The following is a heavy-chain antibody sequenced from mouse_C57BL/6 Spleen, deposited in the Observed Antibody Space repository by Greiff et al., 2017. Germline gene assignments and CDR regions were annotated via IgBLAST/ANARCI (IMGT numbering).Heavy chain of an antibody. Sequence: QVQLKESGPELVKPGASVKISCKASGYAFSSSWMNWVKQRPGKGLEWIGRIYPGDGDTNYNGKFKGKATLTADKSSSTAYMQLSSLTSEDSAVYFCAREIYDGYCHAMDYWGQGTSVTVSS. V-gene: IGHV1-82*01. CDR1: GYAFSSSW. D-gene: IGHD2-3*01. CDR3: AREIYDGYCHAMDY. CDR2: IYPGDGDT. J-gene: IGHJ4*01.